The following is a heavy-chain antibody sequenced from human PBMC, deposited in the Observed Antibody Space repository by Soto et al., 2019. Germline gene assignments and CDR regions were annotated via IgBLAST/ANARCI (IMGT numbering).Heavy chain of an antibody. D-gene: IGHD2-15*01. V-gene: IGHV1-18*01. J-gene: IGHJ6*02. CDR1: GYTFTSYG. CDR3: ARENPDCDGSCPGVYYYYGMDV. CDR2: ISAYNGNT. Sequence: ASVKVSCKASGYTFTSYGISWVRQAPGQGLEWMGWISAYNGNTNYAQKLQGRVTMTTDTSTSTAYMELRSLRSDDTAVYYCARENPDCDGSCPGVYYYYGMDVWGQGTTVTVSS.